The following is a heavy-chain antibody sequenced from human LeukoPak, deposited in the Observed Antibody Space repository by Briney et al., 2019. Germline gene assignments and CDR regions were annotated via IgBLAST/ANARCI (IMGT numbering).Heavy chain of an antibody. V-gene: IGHV4-59*01. J-gene: IGHJ3*02. CDR2: IYYSGST. CDR1: GGPISSYY. Sequence: SETLSLTCSVSGGPISSYYWSWIRQPPGKGLEWIGYIYYSGSTNYNPSLKSRVTISIDTSKNQFSLKLSSVTAADTAVYYCARERDSSGFDAFDIWGQGTMVTVSS. D-gene: IGHD3-22*01. CDR3: ARERDSSGFDAFDI.